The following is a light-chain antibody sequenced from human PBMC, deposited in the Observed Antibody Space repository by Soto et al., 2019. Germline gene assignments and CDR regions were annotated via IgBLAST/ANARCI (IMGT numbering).Light chain of an antibody. CDR3: LLSYPGVNVV. V-gene: IGLV7-46*01. CDR1: TGAVTSGHY. J-gene: IGLJ2*01. CDR2: DTN. Sequence: QAVVTQEPSLTVSPGGTVTLTCDSSTGAVTSGHYPYWFQQKPGQAPTTLIYDTNNKHSWTPARFSGSLLGGKAALTLSGAQHEDEAEYYCLLSYPGVNVVFGGGTKLTVL.